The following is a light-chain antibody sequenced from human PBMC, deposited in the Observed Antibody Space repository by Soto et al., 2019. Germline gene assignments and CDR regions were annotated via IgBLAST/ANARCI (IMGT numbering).Light chain of an antibody. CDR3: QQLKSYPVT. CDR1: QGISRY. V-gene: IGKV1-9*01. CDR2: AAS. J-gene: IGKJ4*01. Sequence: DIQLTQSPSFLSASVGDRVTITCRASQGISRYLAWYQQEPGKAPKPLIYAASTLQSGVPSRSSGGGSGTESTLTISTLQPEDFATYYCQQLKSYPVTFGGGTKVEIK.